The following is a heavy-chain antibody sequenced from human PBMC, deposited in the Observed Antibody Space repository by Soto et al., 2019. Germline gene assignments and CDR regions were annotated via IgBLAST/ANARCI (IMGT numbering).Heavy chain of an antibody. CDR3: ARGCYGTGNWFDP. Sequence: PSETLSLTCTVSGGSISSYYCSWIRQAAGKGLEWIGRIHTSGSPNYNPSLKSRVTISVDTSKNQFSLKLSSVTAADTAVYYCARGCYGTGNWFDPWGQGTLVTVSS. CDR2: IHTSGSP. CDR1: GGSISSYY. J-gene: IGHJ5*02. V-gene: IGHV4-4*07. D-gene: IGHD5-18*01.